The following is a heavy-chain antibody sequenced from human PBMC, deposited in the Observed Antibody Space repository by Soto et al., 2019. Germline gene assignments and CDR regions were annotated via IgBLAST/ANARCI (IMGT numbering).Heavy chain of an antibody. CDR2: IKQDGSEK. Sequence: EVQLVESGGGLVQPGGSLRLSCAASGFTFSSYWMSWVRQAPGKGLEWVANIKQDGSEKYYVDSVKGRFTISRDNDKNSLYLQMNSLRAEDTAVYYCARDVSYYYYGMDVWGQGTTVTVSS. CDR1: GFTFSSYW. CDR3: ARDVSYYYYGMDV. V-gene: IGHV3-7*01. J-gene: IGHJ6*02.